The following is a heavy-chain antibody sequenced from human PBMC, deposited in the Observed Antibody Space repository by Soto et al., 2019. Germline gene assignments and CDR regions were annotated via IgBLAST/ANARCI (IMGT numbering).Heavy chain of an antibody. CDR1: GFTFSNAW. J-gene: IGHJ4*02. V-gene: IGHV3-15*01. D-gene: IGHD5-12*01. Sequence: EVQLVESGGGLVKPGGSLRLSCAASGFTFSNAWMSWVRQAPGKGLEWVGRIKSKTDGGTTDYAAPVKGRFTISRDDSKNTLYLQMNSLKTEDTAVYYCTTEGIGGYDEALYYFDYWGQGTLVTVSS. CDR2: IKSKTDGGTT. CDR3: TTEGIGGYDEALYYFDY.